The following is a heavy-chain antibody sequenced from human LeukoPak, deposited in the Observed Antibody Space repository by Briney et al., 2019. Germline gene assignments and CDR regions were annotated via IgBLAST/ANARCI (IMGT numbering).Heavy chain of an antibody. CDR3: ARPHEVDYYGSGSYGY. CDR2: IYTSGST. V-gene: IGHV4-61*09. J-gene: IGHJ4*02. D-gene: IGHD3-10*01. Sequence: SETLSLTCTVSGGSISSGSYCWSWIRQPAGKGLEWIGHIYTSGSTNYNPSLKSRVTISVDTSKNQFSLKLSSVTAADTAVYYCARPHEVDYYGSGSYGYWGQGTLVTVSS. CDR1: GGSISSGSYC.